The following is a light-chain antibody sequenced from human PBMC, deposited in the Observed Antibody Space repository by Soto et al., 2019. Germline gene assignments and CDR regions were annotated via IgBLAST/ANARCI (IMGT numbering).Light chain of an antibody. V-gene: IGLV2-8*01. CDR3: SSYPGSNDLGV. Sequence: QSALTQPPSASGSPGQSVTISCTGTSSDVGGYNYVSWYQQHPGKAPKLMIYEVSKRPSGVPDRFSGSKSGNTASLTVSGLQADDEAHYHCSSYPGSNDLGVFGGGTKLPVL. J-gene: IGLJ2*01. CDR2: EVS. CDR1: SSDVGGYNY.